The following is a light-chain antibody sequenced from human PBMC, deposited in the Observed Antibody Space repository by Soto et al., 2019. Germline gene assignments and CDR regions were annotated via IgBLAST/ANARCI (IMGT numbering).Light chain of an antibody. J-gene: IGLJ1*01. CDR2: GNS. Sequence: QSVLTQPPSVSGAPGQRVTISCTGSSSNIGAGYDVHWYQQLPGTAPKLLIYGNSNRPSGVPDRFSGSKSGTSAYLAITGLQADDAADYSCQCYNSIRTLRVFGTGTKLTVL. CDR1: SSNIGAGYD. V-gene: IGLV1-40*01. CDR3: QCYNSIRTLRV.